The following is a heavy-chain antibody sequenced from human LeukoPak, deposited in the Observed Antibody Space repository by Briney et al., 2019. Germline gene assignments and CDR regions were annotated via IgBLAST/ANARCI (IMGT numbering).Heavy chain of an antibody. CDR3: AKSGGYGLIDY. V-gene: IGHV4-59*11. Sequence: PSETLSLTCTVSGGSISGHYWSWIRQPPGRGLEWIGYIHYSGSTNYNPSLKSRVTISVDTSKNQFSLKLSSVTAADTAMYYCAKSGGYGLIDYWGQGTRVTVSS. CDR2: IHYSGST. J-gene: IGHJ4*02. CDR1: GGSISGHY. D-gene: IGHD1-26*01.